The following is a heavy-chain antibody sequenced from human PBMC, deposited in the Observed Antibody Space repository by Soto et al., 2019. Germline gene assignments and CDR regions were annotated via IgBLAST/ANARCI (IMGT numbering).Heavy chain of an antibody. Sequence: SETLSLTCSVTGDSIGSYSWSWIRQIPGKGLEWIGYIHYSGGTNYTPSLRSRVTISVESSKNQLSLNLTSLTAADTAVYYCARGGTYGSGVYKRFDPWGQGILVT. V-gene: IGHV4-59*01. CDR2: IHYSGGT. CDR1: GDSIGSYS. J-gene: IGHJ5*02. CDR3: ARGGTYGSGVYKRFDP. D-gene: IGHD3-10*01.